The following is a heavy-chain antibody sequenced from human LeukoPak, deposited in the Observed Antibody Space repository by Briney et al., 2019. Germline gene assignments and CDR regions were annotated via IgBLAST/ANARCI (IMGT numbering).Heavy chain of an antibody. Sequence: SGGSLRLSCAASGFTFDDYAMHWVRQAPGKGLEWVSGISWNSGSIGYADSVKGRFTISRDNAKNSLYLQMNSLRAEDTAVYYCARDNVEGAFDIWGQGTMVTVSS. CDR3: ARDNVEGAFDI. V-gene: IGHV3-9*01. CDR2: ISWNSGSI. CDR1: GFTFDDYA. J-gene: IGHJ3*02.